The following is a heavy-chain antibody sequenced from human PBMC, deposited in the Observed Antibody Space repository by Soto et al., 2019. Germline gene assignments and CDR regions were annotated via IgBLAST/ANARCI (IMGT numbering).Heavy chain of an antibody. CDR2: AYYRSKWYI. CDR1: VDSVSSDSAA. J-gene: IGHJ6*02. V-gene: IGHV6-1*01. D-gene: IGHD6-19*01. Sequence: PSQTLSLTCAISVDSVSSDSAAWNWIRQSPSRGLEWLGRAYYRSKWYIEYAPSVNSRITINPDTSKNQLSLQLISVNPEDTAVYYCVRSRVFIAVTSVTNYYYYYGMDVWGQGTTVTVSS. CDR3: VRSRVFIAVTSVTNYYYYYGMDV.